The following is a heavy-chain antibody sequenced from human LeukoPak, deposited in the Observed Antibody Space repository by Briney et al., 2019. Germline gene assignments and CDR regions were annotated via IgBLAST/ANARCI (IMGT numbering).Heavy chain of an antibody. Sequence: GGSLRLSCAASGFTFSDYCMSWIRQAPGKGLEWVSSISSSSSYIYYADSVKGRFTISRDNAKNSLYLQMNSLRAEDTAVYYCARESYYYGSGSYWSLGDAFDIWGQGTMVTVSS. CDR1: GFTFSDYC. CDR2: ISSSSSYI. D-gene: IGHD3-10*01. V-gene: IGHV3-21*01. CDR3: ARESYYYGSGSYWSLGDAFDI. J-gene: IGHJ3*02.